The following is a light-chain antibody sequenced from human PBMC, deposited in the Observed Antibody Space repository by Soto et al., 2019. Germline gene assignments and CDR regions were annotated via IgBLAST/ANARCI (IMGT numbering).Light chain of an antibody. CDR2: EVS. Sequence: QSALTQPPSVSGSPGQEVTISCTGTSTDFVSYNRVSWYQQPPGTAPKLMSYEVSKRPSGVPDRFSGSKSGNTASLTISGLQAADEADYYCSVYTSVNAYVFGTGTKLTVL. V-gene: IGLV2-18*01. J-gene: IGLJ1*01. CDR1: STDFVSYNR. CDR3: SVYTSVNAYV.